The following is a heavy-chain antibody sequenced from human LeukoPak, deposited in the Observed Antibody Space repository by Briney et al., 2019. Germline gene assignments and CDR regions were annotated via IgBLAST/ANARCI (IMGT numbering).Heavy chain of an antibody. CDR1: GGSISSSSYY. CDR3: ARGPTGTSFDY. V-gene: IGHV4-39*07. J-gene: IGHJ4*02. CDR2: IYYSGST. Sequence: PSETLSLTCTVSGGSISSSSYYWGWIRQPPGKGLEWIGSIYYSGSTYYNPSLKSRVTISVDTSKNQFSLKLSSVTAADTAVYYRARGPTGTSFDYWGQGTLVTVSS. D-gene: IGHD1-1*01.